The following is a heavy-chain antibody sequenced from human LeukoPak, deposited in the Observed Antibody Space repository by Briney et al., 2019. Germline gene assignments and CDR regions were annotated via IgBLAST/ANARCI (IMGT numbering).Heavy chain of an antibody. V-gene: IGHV3-21*01. Sequence: GGSLRLSCAASGFTFSSYSMNWVRQAPGKGLEWVSSISSSSSYIYYADSVKGRFTISRDNAKNSLYLQMNSLRAEDTAVYYCARDPHCSSTSCYERASDYWGQGTLVTVSS. J-gene: IGHJ4*02. CDR3: ARDPHCSSTSCYERASDY. D-gene: IGHD2-2*01. CDR2: ISSSSSYI. CDR1: GFTFSSYS.